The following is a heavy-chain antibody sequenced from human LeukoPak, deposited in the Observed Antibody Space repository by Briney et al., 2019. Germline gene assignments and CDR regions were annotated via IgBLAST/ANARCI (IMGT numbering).Heavy chain of an antibody. J-gene: IGHJ4*02. Sequence: SETLSLTCTVSGGSISSSSYYWGWIRQPPGKGLEWIGNIYYSGSTYYNSSLKSRVSISVDTSKNQFSLKLSSVTAADTAVYYCARDARVQKWFGELLKTTTYYFDYWGQGTLVTVSS. CDR3: ARDARVQKWFGELLKTTTYYFDY. V-gene: IGHV4-39*07. CDR1: GGSISSSSYY. CDR2: IYYSGST. D-gene: IGHD3-10*01.